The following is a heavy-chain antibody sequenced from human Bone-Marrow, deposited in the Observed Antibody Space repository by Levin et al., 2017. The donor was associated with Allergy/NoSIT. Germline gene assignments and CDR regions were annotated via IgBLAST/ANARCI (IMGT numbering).Heavy chain of an antibody. CDR2: INHSGGT. D-gene: IGHD6-19*01. CDR1: GGSFRGYY. CDR3: ARFGSGWFYFDC. Sequence: SQTLSLPCAVYGGSFRGYYWSWIRQPPGKGLEWIGEINHSGGTNYNPSLKRRVTISVDTSKNQFSLKLSSVTAADTAVYYCARFGSGWFYFDCWGQGALVTVSS. V-gene: IGHV4-34*01. J-gene: IGHJ4*02.